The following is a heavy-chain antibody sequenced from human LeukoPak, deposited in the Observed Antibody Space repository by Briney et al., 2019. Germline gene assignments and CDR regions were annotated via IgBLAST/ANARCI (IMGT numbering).Heavy chain of an antibody. CDR1: GFTFSSYA. CDR2: ISSNGGST. J-gene: IGHJ6*03. V-gene: IGHV3-64*01. D-gene: IGHD3-10*01. CDR3: ARGGLRYYYYYMDV. Sequence: GGSLRLSCAASGFTFSSYAMHWVRQAPGKGLEYVSAISSNGGSTYYANSVKGRFTISRDNSKNTLYLQMGSLRAEDMAVYYCARGGLRYYYYYMDVWGKGTTVTVSS.